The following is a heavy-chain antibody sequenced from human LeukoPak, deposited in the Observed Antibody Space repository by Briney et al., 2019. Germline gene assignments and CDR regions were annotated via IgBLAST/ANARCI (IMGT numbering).Heavy chain of an antibody. CDR2: INQDGSEK. CDR3: ATTVTTYLFDY. V-gene: IGHV3-7*01. CDR1: GFTFSNYW. Sequence: GGSLRLSCAASGFTFSNYWMTWIRQAPGKGLEWVANINQDGSEKNYVDSVKGRFTISRDNAKNSLYMQMNSLRAEDTAVYYCATTVTTYLFDYWGQGALVTVSS. D-gene: IGHD4-17*01. J-gene: IGHJ4*02.